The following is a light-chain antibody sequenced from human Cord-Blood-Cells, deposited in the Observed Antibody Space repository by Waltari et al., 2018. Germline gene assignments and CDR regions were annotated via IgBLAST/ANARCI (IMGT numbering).Light chain of an antibody. V-gene: IGLV2-23*01. CDR3: CAYAGSYV. Sequence: QSALTQPASVSGSPGQSITISCTGTSSDVGSYNLVSWYQQHPGKAPKLMMYEGSKRPAGVSNRFSGSKAGNTASLTITGLQAEDEADYYCCAYAGSYVFGTGTKVTVL. CDR2: EGS. CDR1: SSDVGSYNL. J-gene: IGLJ1*01.